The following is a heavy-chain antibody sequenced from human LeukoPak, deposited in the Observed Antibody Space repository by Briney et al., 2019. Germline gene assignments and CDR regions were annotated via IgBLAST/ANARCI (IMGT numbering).Heavy chain of an antibody. CDR2: IHYSGST. V-gene: IGHV4-59*01. J-gene: IGHJ6*03. CDR3: ARGSGGAMVSYYHNYYMDV. Sequence: SETLSLTCTVSGGSISSYYWSWIRQPPGKGLVWIGYIHYSGSTHYNPSLKSRVTISVDTSKNQVSLKLRSVTAADTAVYYCARGSGGAMVSYYHNYYMDVWGKGTTVTISS. CDR1: GGSISSYY. D-gene: IGHD3-16*02.